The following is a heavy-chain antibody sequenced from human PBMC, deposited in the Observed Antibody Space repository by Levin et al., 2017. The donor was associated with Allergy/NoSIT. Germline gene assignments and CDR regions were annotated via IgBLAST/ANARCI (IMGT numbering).Heavy chain of an antibody. CDR1: GFTFDDYA. CDR3: AKGAGAGYYYDSSGDTWGYYYYGMDV. D-gene: IGHD3-22*01. CDR2: ISWNSGSI. J-gene: IGHJ6*02. Sequence: GGSLRLSCAASGFTFDDYAMHWVRQAPGKGLEWVSGISWNSGSIGYADSVKGRFTISRDNAKNSLYLQMNSLRAEDTALYYCAKGAGAGYYYDSSGDTWGYYYYGMDVWGQGTTVTVSS. V-gene: IGHV3-9*01.